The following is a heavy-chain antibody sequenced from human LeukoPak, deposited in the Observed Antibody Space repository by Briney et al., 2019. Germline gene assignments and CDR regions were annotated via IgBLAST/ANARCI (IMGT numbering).Heavy chain of an antibody. CDR3: AKGGHYYDRSAYYYYYMDV. V-gene: IGHV3-23*01. CDR1: GFTFSSYA. D-gene: IGHD3-22*01. Sequence: PGGSLRLSCAASGFTFSSYAMSWVRQAPGKGLEWVSAISGSGGSTYYADSVKGRFTISRDNSKSTLYLQMNSLRAEDTAVYYCAKGGHYYDRSAYYYYYMDVWGKGTTVTVSS. J-gene: IGHJ6*03. CDR2: ISGSGGST.